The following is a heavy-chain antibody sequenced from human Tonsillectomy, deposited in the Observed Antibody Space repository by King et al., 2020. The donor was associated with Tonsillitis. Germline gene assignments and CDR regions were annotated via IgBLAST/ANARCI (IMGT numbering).Heavy chain of an antibody. Sequence: VQLVESGGDLVKPGASLRLSCAASGLTFSDYYMTWIRQAPGKGLEWVAYISRSTTYTDYADSVRGRFTISRDNAKNSLYLQMDSLRVEDTAVYYCARAFGSGSYFLDYWGQGTLVTVSS. V-gene: IGHV3-11*06. CDR3: ARAFGSGSYFLDY. J-gene: IGHJ4*02. CDR1: GLTFSDYY. CDR2: ISRSTTYT. D-gene: IGHD3-10*01.